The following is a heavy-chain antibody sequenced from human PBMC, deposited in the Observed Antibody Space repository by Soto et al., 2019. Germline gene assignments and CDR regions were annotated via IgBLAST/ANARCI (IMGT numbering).Heavy chain of an antibody. V-gene: IGHV3-21*06. J-gene: IGHJ4*02. D-gene: IGHD3-16*01. CDR2: ISSSSAYI. Sequence: EVHLVEAGGGLVKPGESLTLSCAASGFTFGSFTWNWVRQAPGKGLEWVSSISSSSAYIYYAESVKGRFTISRDNARSTLYLQMNSLRLDDTAVYFCARVGLTFGGDWGQGTLVAVSS. CDR3: ARVGLTFGGD. CDR1: GFTFGSFT.